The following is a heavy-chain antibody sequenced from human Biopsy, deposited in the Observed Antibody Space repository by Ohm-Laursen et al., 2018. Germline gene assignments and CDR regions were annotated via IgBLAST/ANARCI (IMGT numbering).Heavy chain of an antibody. V-gene: IGHV4-59*07. Sequence: SDTLSLTCAVYGESFNGYYWSWIRQTPGKGLEWIGYIYYSGSTNYNPSLKSRITISLDTSKNQFSLMLSSVTAADTAVYYCARSNGYGDYRFDDWGQGTLVTVAS. CDR2: IYYSGST. CDR1: GESFNGYY. D-gene: IGHD4-11*01. CDR3: ARSNGYGDYRFDD. J-gene: IGHJ4*02.